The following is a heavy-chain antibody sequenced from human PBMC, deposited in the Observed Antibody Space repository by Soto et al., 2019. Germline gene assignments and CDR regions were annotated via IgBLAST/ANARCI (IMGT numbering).Heavy chain of an antibody. J-gene: IGHJ3*02. D-gene: IGHD2-2*02. Sequence: PGGSLRLSCAASGFTVSSNYMSWVRQAPGKGLEWVSVNYSGGSTYYADSVKGRFTISRHKSKNTPYLQMNSLRTEDTAVYYCARRGGSGTSCYTVMGAFDSWGRERMVAVSS. CDR3: ARRGGSGTSCYTVMGAFDS. CDR2: NYSGGST. V-gene: IGHV3-53*04. CDR1: GFTVSSNY.